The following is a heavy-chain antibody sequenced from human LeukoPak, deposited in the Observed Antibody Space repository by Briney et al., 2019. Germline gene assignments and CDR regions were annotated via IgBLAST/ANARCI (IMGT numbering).Heavy chain of an antibody. Sequence: GGSLRLSCAASGVTVGNDYMIWVRQAPGKGLEWVSRIYSGGATYYADSVKGRFTISRDSSKNTLFLQMNSLRAEDTAVYYCARDPPAVKSGTYGWGQGTLVTVS. V-gene: IGHV3-66*01. CDR3: ARDPPAVKSGTYG. J-gene: IGHJ4*02. CDR2: IYSGGAT. D-gene: IGHD4-11*01. CDR1: GVTVGNDY.